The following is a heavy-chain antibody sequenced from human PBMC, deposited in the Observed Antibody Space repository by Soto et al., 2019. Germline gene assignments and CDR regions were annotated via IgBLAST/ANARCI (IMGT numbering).Heavy chain of an antibody. V-gene: IGHV1-69*06. CDR1: GDTFKSYR. J-gene: IGHJ6*02. D-gene: IGHD3-10*01. CDR3: ARDLPSLEIRSYGQDV. CDR2: ITPVFGTP. Sequence: QVQLVQSGAEVKKPGSSVKVSCKVSGDTFKSYRFSWVRQAPGQGLEWMGGITPVFGTPDYAQKFQGRVTVTPDSSTSTVYMALSRLKAEDSAVYYCARDLPSLEIRSYGQDVWGQGTTVTVSS.